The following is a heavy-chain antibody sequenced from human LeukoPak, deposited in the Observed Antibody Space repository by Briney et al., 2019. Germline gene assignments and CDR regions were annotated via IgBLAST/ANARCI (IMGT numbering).Heavy chain of an antibody. J-gene: IGHJ4*02. D-gene: IGHD6-19*01. CDR1: GFTFSSYS. CDR2: ISSSSSTI. CDR3: ARSDSSGWYGRGAYYFDY. V-gene: IGHV3-48*04. Sequence: PGGSLRLSCAASGFTFSSYSMNWVRQAPGKGLEWVSYISSSSSTIYYADSVKGRFTISRDNAKNSLYLQMNSLRAEDTAVYYCARSDSSGWYGRGAYYFDYWGQETLVTVSS.